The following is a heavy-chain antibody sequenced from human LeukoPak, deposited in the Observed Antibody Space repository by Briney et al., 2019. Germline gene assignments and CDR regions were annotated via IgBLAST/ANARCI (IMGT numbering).Heavy chain of an antibody. CDR2: IKQDGSEK. J-gene: IGHJ4*02. V-gene: IGHV3-7*01. CDR3: ARALYNWGWYPDYFDS. Sequence: GGSLRLSCAASGFTFISYWMSWVRQAPGKGLEGVANIKQDGSEKYYVDSVKGRFTISRDNAKNSLYLQMSSLRAEDTAIYYCARALYNWGWYPDYFDSWGQGTLVTVSA. CDR1: GFTFISYW. D-gene: IGHD1-20*01.